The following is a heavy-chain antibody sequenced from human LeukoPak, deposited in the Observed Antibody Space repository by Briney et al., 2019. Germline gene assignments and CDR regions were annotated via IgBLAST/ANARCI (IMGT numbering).Heavy chain of an antibody. CDR2: IYHSGST. Sequence: LRLSCAASGFTFSSYAMSWIRQPPGKGLEWIGYIYHSGSTYYNPSLKSRVTISVDRSKNQFSLKLSSVTAADTAVYYCARDAYGSGSYFDYWGQGTLVTVSS. CDR1: GFTFSSYA. D-gene: IGHD3-10*01. CDR3: ARDAYGSGSYFDY. V-gene: IGHV4-30-2*01. J-gene: IGHJ4*02.